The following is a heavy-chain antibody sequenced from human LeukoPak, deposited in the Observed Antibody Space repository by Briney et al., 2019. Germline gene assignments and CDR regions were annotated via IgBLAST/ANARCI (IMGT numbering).Heavy chain of an antibody. D-gene: IGHD2-15*01. J-gene: IGHJ4*02. CDR2: IKQDGSEK. V-gene: IGHV3-7*01. CDR3: ARDAPPYCSGGSCYSHY. CDR1: RFTFSSYW. Sequence: AGGSLRLSCAASRFTFSSYWMSWVRQAPGKGLEWVANIKQDGSEKYYVDFVKGRFTISRDNAKNSLHLQMNRLRAEDTAVYYCARDAPPYCSGGSCYSHYWGQGALVTVSS.